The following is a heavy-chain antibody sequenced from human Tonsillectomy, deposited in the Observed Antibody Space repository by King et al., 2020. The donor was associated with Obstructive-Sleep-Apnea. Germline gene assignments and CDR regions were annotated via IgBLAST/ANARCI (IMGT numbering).Heavy chain of an antibody. CDR3: ARATGLPGAFDI. V-gene: IGHV3-21*01. D-gene: IGHD5/OR15-5a*01. Sequence: VQLVESGGGLVKPGGSLRLSCAASGFTFSTYSMNWVRQAPGKGLEWVSSIKGSGTYISYADSMKGRFTISRDNAKNSLYLQMNSLRAEDTAVYYCARATGLPGAFDIWGQGTMVTVSS. CDR2: IKGSGTYI. J-gene: IGHJ3*02. CDR1: GFTFSTYS.